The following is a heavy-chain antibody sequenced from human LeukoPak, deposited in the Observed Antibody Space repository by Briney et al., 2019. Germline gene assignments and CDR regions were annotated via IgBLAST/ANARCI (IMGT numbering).Heavy chain of an antibody. CDR1: GGSISSGTYY. V-gene: IGHV4-61*02. CDR2: IYTSGST. CDR3: ARDPYDTSSNDACYI. Sequence: PSQTLSLTCTVSGGSISSGTYYWNWIRPPAGKGLEWVGRIYTSGSTHSNPSLKSPATTSVDTSNNQFSLKLTSVTAADTAMYYCARDPYDTSSNDACYIWGQGTMVSVSS. J-gene: IGHJ3*02. D-gene: IGHD3-22*01.